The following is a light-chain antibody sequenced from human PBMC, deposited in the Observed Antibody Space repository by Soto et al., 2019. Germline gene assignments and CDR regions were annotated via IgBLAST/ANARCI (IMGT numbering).Light chain of an antibody. CDR2: AAS. CDR1: QSVSASY. V-gene: IGKV3-20*01. CDR3: HLHGYSPLP. Sequence: IEMTEDPGTVSLSRRERVTLSCRASQSVSASYLGWYQHKPGQAPRLLIYAASSRATGSPDRFSGGGSGIGFTLTVSRFEPEDFAVYYCHLHGYSPLPFAHGTRLEIK. J-gene: IGKJ5*01.